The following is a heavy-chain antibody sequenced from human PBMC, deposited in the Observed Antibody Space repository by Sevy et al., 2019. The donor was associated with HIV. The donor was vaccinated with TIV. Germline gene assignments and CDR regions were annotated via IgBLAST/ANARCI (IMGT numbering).Heavy chain of an antibody. CDR3: ARNLDYYASGPPDS. Sequence: GGSLRLSCAASGFTFTTYWMTWVRQAPGKGLEWVSSISSGSSYIFYVDSVKGRFTISRDNAKDSLFLQMNSLRAEDTAVYYCARNLDYYASGPPDSWGRGTLVTVSS. D-gene: IGHD3-10*01. CDR1: GFTFTTYW. CDR2: ISSGSSYI. J-gene: IGHJ4*02. V-gene: IGHV3-21*01.